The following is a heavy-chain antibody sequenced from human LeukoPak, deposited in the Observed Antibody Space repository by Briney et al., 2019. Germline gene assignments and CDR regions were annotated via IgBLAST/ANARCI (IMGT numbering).Heavy chain of an antibody. Sequence: PGGSLRLSCAASGFTFSSYWMSWGRQAPGKGLEWVANINQNGSEKYYVDSVKGRFNNTRENAKTSLYLPMNSLRAEDTAVYYCASDLKSGSSSRYYSYMDVWGKGTTVTVSS. CDR1: GFTFSSYW. J-gene: IGHJ6*03. CDR3: ASDLKSGSSSRYYSYMDV. V-gene: IGHV3-7*04. CDR2: INQNGSEK. D-gene: IGHD1-26*01.